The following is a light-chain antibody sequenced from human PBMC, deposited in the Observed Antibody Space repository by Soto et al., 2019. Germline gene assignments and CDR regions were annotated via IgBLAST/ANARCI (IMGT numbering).Light chain of an antibody. J-gene: IGKJ1*01. Sequence: DIQMTPSPSSLSASVGDRVTITCRASQGISTYLNWYQQKPGKAPKLLIYAASSLQSGVPSRFSGSGSETDFTLTINSLQPEDFATYSCQQSYSTTWTFGQGTKVDIK. V-gene: IGKV1-39*01. CDR2: AAS. CDR1: QGISTY. CDR3: QQSYSTTWT.